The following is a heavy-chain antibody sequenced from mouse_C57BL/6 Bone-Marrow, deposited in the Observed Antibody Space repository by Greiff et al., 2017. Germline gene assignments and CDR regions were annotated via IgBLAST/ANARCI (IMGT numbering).Heavy chain of an antibody. D-gene: IGHD2-3*01. V-gene: IGHV5-4*01. CDR1: GFTFSSYA. CDR2: ISDGGSYT. J-gene: IGHJ3*01. CDR3: ALIRWLPFAY. Sequence: EVQLMESGGGLVKPGGSLKLSCAASGFTFSSYAMSWVRQTPEKRLEWVATISDGGSYTYYPDNVKGRFTISRDNAKNNLYLQMSHLKSEDTAMYYCALIRWLPFAYWGQGTLVTVSA.